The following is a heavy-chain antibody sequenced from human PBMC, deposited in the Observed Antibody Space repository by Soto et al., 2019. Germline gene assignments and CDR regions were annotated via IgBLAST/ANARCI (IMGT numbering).Heavy chain of an antibody. J-gene: IGHJ4*02. CDR1: GGSISSGTYY. V-gene: IGHV4-31*03. CDR2: THYSVST. CDR3: ARLRGLGEISPYFDY. D-gene: IGHD3-10*01. Sequence: SETLSLTCTVSGGSISSGTYYWSWIRQHPEKGLEWIGYTHYSVSTYYNPSLKSRVTISVDTSKNQFSLRLSSVTAADTAVYFCARLRGLGEISPYFDYWGQGLLVTVSS.